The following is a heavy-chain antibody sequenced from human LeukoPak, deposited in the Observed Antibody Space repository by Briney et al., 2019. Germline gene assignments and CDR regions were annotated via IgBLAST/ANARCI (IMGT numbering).Heavy chain of an antibody. CDR3: ARDPYASGSYGDY. V-gene: IGHV3-33*01. Sequence: PRGCLRLSCAPSGFTFSSYGMHWVRQGPGKGLEWVAVIWYDGTNKYYADSVKGRFTISRDNSKNTVYLQMNSLRAEDTAVYYCARDPYASGSYGDYWGQGTLVTVSS. CDR1: GFTFSSYG. J-gene: IGHJ4*02. D-gene: IGHD3-10*01. CDR2: IWYDGTNK.